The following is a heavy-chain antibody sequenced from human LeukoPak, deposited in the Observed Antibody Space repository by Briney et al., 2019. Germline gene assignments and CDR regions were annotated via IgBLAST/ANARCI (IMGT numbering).Heavy chain of an antibody. V-gene: IGHV1-2*06. Sequence: ASVKVSCKASGYTFTGYYMHWVRQAPGQGLEWMGRINPNSGGTNYAQKFQGRVTITRDTSISTAYMELSRLRSDDTAVYYCARAGVPSPSDYDSSGPFDYWGQGTLVTVSS. CDR3: ARAGVPSPSDYDSSGPFDY. CDR2: INPNSGGT. CDR1: GYTFTGYY. D-gene: IGHD3-22*01. J-gene: IGHJ4*02.